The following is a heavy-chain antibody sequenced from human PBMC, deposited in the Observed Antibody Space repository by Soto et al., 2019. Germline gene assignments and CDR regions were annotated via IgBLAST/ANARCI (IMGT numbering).Heavy chain of an antibody. CDR1: GGSISSYS. J-gene: IGHJ6*02. Sequence: SETLCLTCTVSGGSISSYSWSWIRQPPGKGLEWIGYISYSGSTNYNPSLKSRVTISVDTSKNQFSLKMRSVTTADTAVYYCAREGVTPSYYYYYGMDVWAQGTTVTVSS. D-gene: IGHD5-18*01. CDR2: ISYSGST. V-gene: IGHV4-59*01. CDR3: AREGVTPSYYYYYGMDV.